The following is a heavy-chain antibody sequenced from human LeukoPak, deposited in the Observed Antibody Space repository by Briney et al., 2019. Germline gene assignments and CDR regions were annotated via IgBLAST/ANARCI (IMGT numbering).Heavy chain of an antibody. J-gene: IGHJ5*02. V-gene: IGHV3-23*01. D-gene: IGHD6-6*01. CDR2: ISAADGTT. CDR3: AKSLAARTISGNWFDP. Sequence: GGSLRLSCATSEFTFSTYAMSWVRQAPGKGLEWVSAISAADGTTYYADSVKGRFTISRDNSKNTLYLQMNSLRAEDTAVYYCAKSLAARTISGNWFDPWGQGTLVTVSS. CDR1: EFTFSTYA.